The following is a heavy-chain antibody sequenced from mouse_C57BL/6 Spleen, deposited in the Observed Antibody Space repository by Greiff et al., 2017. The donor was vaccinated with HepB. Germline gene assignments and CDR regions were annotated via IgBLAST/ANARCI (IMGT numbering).Heavy chain of an antibody. J-gene: IGHJ3*01. CDR2: INPNNGGT. CDR3: SPRRPYRFAY. D-gene: IGHD3-1*01. Sequence: VQLQQSGPELVKPGASVKISCKASGYTFTDYYMNWVKQSHGKSLEWIGDINPNNGGTSYNQKFKGKATLTVDKSSSTAYMELRSLTSEDSAVYYFSPRRPYRFAYWGQRTLVTVSA. V-gene: IGHV1-26*01. CDR1: GYTFTDYY.